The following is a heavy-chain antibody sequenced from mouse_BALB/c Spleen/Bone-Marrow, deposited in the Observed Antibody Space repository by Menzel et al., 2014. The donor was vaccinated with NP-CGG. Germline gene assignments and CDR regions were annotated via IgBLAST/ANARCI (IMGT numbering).Heavy chain of an antibody. D-gene: IGHD2-4*01. CDR2: IYPGNSDT. CDR3: TCFYYDYDGLGWFAY. V-gene: IGHV1-5*01. CDR1: GYTFINYW. J-gene: IGHJ3*01. Sequence: EVQLVESGTVLARPGASVKMSCKASGYTFINYWTHWVKQRPGQGLEWIGAIYPGNSDTSYNQKFKAKAKLTAVTSTSTAYMELSSLTNEDSAVYYCTCFYYDYDGLGWFAYWGQGTLVTVSA.